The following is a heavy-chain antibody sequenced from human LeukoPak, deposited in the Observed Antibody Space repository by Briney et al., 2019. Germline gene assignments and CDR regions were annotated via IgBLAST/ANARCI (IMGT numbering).Heavy chain of an antibody. CDR2: IIPIFGTA. CDR3: ARAPWDYYGSGSYYPGGYYYYMDV. J-gene: IGHJ6*03. CDR1: GGTFSSYA. V-gene: IGHV1-69*05. D-gene: IGHD3-10*01. Sequence: SVKVSCKASGGTFSSYAISWVRQAPGRGLEWMGGIIPIFGTANYAQKFQGRVTITTDESTSTAYMELSSLRSEDTAVYYCARAPWDYYGSGSYYPGGYYYYMDVWGKGTTVTVSS.